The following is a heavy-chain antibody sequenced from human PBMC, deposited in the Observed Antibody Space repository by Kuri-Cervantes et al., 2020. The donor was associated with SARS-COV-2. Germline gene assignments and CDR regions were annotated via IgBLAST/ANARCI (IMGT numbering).Heavy chain of an antibody. D-gene: IGHD3-16*01. CDR3: ASLGDAGDLSPPFDY. CDR1: GYTFTGYY. Sequence: GGSLRLSCKASGYTFTGYYMHWVRQAPGQGLEWMGWINPNSGGTNYAQKFQGRVTITADESTSTAYMELSSLRSEDTAVYYCASLGDAGDLSPPFDYWGQGTLVTVSS. CDR2: INPNSGGT. V-gene: IGHV1-2*02. J-gene: IGHJ4*02.